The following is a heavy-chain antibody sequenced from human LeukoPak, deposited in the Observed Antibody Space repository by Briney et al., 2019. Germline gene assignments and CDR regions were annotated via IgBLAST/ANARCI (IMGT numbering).Heavy chain of an antibody. CDR1: GGSISSGGYS. Sequence: SQTLSLTCVVSGGSISSGGYSWSWIRQPPGKGLEWIGYIYHSGSSYYNPSLKSRVTISVDRSKNQFSLKLSSVTAADTAVYYCARDPAGSDACDIWGQGTMVTVSS. CDR3: ARDPAGSDACDI. V-gene: IGHV4-30-2*01. D-gene: IGHD1-26*01. CDR2: IYHSGSS. J-gene: IGHJ3*02.